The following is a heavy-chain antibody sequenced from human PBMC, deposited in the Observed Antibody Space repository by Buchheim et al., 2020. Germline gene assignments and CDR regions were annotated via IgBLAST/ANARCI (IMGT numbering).Heavy chain of an antibody. CDR2: ISSGSSAI. D-gene: IGHD6-13*01. CDR3: ARDKLGTAAAQERLIDY. Sequence: EVQLVESGGGSVQPGGSLRLSCAASKFPFSDYSMNWIRQAPGKGLEWVSYISSGSSAIYYADSVKGRFTISRDNARKSLYLQMSSLRDEDTAVYYCARDKLGTAAAQERLIDYWGHGTL. V-gene: IGHV3-48*02. CDR1: KFPFSDYS. J-gene: IGHJ4*01.